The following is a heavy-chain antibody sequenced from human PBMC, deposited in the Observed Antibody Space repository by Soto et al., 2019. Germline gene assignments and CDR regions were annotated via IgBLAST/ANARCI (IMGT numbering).Heavy chain of an antibody. CDR1: GLTFSISW. CDR2: INPAGNVQ. Sequence: VQLVESGGGLVQPGEPLRLSCTASGLTFSISWMTWVRQAPGEGLEWVSNINPAGNVQQYADSAKERFTISRDNAKNSLCLQMSGLRVEETALYYCATANTPYAFDMWGQGTMVTVSS. V-gene: IGHV3-7*01. J-gene: IGHJ3*02. CDR3: ATANTPYAFDM.